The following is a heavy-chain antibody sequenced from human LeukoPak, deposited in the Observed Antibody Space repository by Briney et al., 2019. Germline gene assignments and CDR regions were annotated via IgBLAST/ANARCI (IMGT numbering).Heavy chain of an antibody. Sequence: GGSLRLSCAASGFTFSNYWMHWVRQAPGKGLVWVSRINTDGSSTSYADSVKGRFTISRDNAKNTLYLQINSLRAEDTAVYYCARDEGLRYFDWLPLDYWGQGILVTVSS. J-gene: IGHJ4*02. V-gene: IGHV3-74*01. CDR3: ARDEGLRYFDWLPLDY. CDR2: INTDGSST. CDR1: GFTFSNYW. D-gene: IGHD3-9*01.